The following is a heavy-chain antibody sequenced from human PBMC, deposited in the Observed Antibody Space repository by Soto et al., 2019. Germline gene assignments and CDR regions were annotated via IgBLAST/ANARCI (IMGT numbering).Heavy chain of an antibody. CDR1: GFTFSNAW. V-gene: IGHV3-15*01. Sequence: GGSLRLSCAASGFTFSNAWMSWVRQAPGKGLEWVGRIKSKTDGGTTDYAAPVKGRFTISRDDSKNTLYLQMNSLKTEDTAVYYCTTDGYYIWGSYRYLPRNEIDYWGQGTLVTVSS. D-gene: IGHD3-16*02. J-gene: IGHJ4*02. CDR3: TTDGYYIWGSYRYLPRNEIDY. CDR2: IKSKTDGGTT.